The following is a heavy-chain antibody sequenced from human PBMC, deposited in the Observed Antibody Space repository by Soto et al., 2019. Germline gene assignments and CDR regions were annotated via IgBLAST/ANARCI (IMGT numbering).Heavy chain of an antibody. D-gene: IGHD3-10*01. CDR3: AKDPIASITMVRGAGMDV. J-gene: IGHJ6*02. CDR1: GFTFSSYA. V-gene: IGHV3-23*01. CDR2: IRGSGGST. Sequence: GGSLSLSCAASGFTFSSYAMSWVRQAPGKGLEWVSAIRGSGGSTYYADSVKGRFTISRDNSKNTLYLQMNSLRAEDTAVYDCAKDPIASITMVRGAGMDVWGQGTTVTVSS.